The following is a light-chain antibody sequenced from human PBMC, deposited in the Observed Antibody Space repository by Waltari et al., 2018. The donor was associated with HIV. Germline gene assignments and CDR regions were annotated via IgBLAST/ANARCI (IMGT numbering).Light chain of an antibody. CDR2: WAS. V-gene: IGKV4-1*01. J-gene: IGKJ2*01. Sequence: DFVLTQSPDPLALSVAERDPLNRKSTHGLLDGSNSKTYLAWYQQRPERRPKLLIYWASTREFGVPDRFRGSGSDTDFTLTITDVQAEDVAVYYCQQFYSVPYTFGQGTKLEIK. CDR1: HGLLDGSNSKTY. CDR3: QQFYSVPYT.